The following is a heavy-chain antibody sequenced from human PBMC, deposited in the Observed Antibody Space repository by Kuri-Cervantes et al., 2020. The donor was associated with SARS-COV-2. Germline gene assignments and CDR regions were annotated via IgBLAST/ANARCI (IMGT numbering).Heavy chain of an antibody. CDR2: VYYTGVA. CDR1: SGSISTFY. CDR3: ARGRPLVDY. J-gene: IGHJ4*02. Sequence: SETLSLTCSVSSGSISTFYWSWIRQFPGKRLEWIGYVYYTGVAKYNPSLKSRVTMSVDTSKNQFSLRLSSVTPADTAIYSCARGRPLVDYWGQGTPVTVSS. V-gene: IGHV4-59*01.